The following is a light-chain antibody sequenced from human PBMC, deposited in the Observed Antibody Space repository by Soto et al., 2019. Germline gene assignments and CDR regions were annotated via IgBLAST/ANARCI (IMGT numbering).Light chain of an antibody. Sequence: DIQMTQSPSSLSASVGARVTITCRASQAISNYLAWYQQEPGKVPKLLIYAASTLQSGVPSRFSGSGSATDFTLTISSLQPEDVATYYCQKYNIAPPAFGQGTRLEIK. CDR1: QAISNY. CDR2: AAS. J-gene: IGKJ5*01. CDR3: QKYNIAPPA. V-gene: IGKV1-27*01.